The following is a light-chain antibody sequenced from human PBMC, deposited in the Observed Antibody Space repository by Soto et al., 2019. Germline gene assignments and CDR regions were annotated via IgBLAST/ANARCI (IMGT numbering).Light chain of an antibody. CDR2: DTS. V-gene: IGKV3-11*01. CDR3: QQRYDWPVT. CDR1: QSIRYF. Sequence: EIVLTQSPATLSLSPGERATLFCRACQSIRYFLAWFQQKPGQAPRLLIYDTSNRATGVPARFSGSGSGTDFTLTISSLESEDSAVYFCQQRYDWPVTFGPGTKVEIK. J-gene: IGKJ1*01.